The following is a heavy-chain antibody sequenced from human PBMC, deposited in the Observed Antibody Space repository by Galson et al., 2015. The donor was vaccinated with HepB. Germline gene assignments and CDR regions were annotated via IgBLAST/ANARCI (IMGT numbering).Heavy chain of an antibody. J-gene: IGHJ6*02. CDR2: ISSNGGST. Sequence: SLRLSCAASGFTFSSYAMHWVRQAPGKGLEYVSAISSNGGSTYYADSVKGRFTISRDNSKNTLYLQMSSLRAEDTAVYYCVKDDRVFYGKTYYYGMDVWGQGTTVTVSS. V-gene: IGHV3-64D*06. CDR3: VKDDRVFYGKTYYYGMDV. D-gene: IGHD2/OR15-2a*01. CDR1: GFTFSSYA.